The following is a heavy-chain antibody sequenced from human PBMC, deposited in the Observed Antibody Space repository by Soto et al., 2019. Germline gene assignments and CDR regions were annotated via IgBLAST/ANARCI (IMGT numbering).Heavy chain of an antibody. CDR3: LKETSTGWGDMDV. D-gene: IGHD6-19*01. V-gene: IGHV3-23*01. CDR1: GLSVTNYG. J-gene: IGHJ6*02. CDR2: IPGSGDVT. Sequence: GESLKISCAASGLSVTNYGMSWVRQAPGRGLEWVSTIPGSGDVTYYADSVKGRFTISRDNSKNTVNLQLDSLRVEDTAVYFCLKETSTGWGDMDVWGRGTTVTVSS.